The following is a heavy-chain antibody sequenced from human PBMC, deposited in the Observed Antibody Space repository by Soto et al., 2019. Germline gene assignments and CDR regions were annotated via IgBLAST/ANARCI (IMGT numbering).Heavy chain of an antibody. CDR1: GYSFASHW. J-gene: IGHJ4*02. CDR3: ARYSGSYWHHLDF. Sequence: RGESLKISCKGSGYSFASHWVAWVRQMPEKGLEWIGTIYPGDSDTKYSSAFRGHVTISADTSVSTAYLQWRSLEATDSAIYYCARYSGSYWHHLDFWGQGTLVTVSS. D-gene: IGHD1-26*01. V-gene: IGHV5-51*01. CDR2: IYPGDSDT.